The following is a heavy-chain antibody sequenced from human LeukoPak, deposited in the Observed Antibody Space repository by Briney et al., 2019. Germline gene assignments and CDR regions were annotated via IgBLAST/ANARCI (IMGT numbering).Heavy chain of an antibody. V-gene: IGHV4-39*07. Sequence: PSETLSLTCTVSGGSISSSSYYWGWIRQPPGKGLEWIGSIYYSGSTYYNPSLKSRVTISVDTSKNQFSLKLSSVTAADTAVYYCARVEGGQQLVGGGINWFDPWGQGTLVTVSS. D-gene: IGHD6-13*01. J-gene: IGHJ5*02. CDR2: IYYSGST. CDR3: ARVEGGQQLVGGGINWFDP. CDR1: GGSISSSSYY.